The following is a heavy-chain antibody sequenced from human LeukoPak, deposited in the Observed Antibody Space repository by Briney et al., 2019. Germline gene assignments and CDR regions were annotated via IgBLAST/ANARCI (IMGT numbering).Heavy chain of an antibody. CDR3: ARPQIYCSTTSWHVGEYYFDH. Sequence: GGSLRLSCAASGFTFSDYYMGWLRQAPGKGLEWVSYISSSGSTIYYADSVKGRFTIYRDNAKNSLYLQMNSLSAEDTTVDYCARPQIYCSTTSWHVGEYYFDHWGQGTLVTVSP. CDR1: GFTFSDYY. V-gene: IGHV3-11*04. J-gene: IGHJ4*02. CDR2: ISSSGSTI. D-gene: IGHD2-2*01.